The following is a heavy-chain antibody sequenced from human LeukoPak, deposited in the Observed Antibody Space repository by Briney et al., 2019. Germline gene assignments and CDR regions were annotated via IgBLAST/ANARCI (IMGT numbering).Heavy chain of an antibody. CDR3: ASQYYDILTGSYFPFDP. V-gene: IGHV3-30*04. J-gene: IGHJ5*02. Sequence: GGSLRLSCAASGFTFSSYAMHWVRQAAGKALECVAVKSYDGRNKYYADSVKGRFTISRDNSKKTLYLQMNSLRAEDTALYYCASQYYDILTGSYFPFDPWGQGTLVTVSS. CDR1: GFTFSSYA. CDR2: KSYDGRNK. D-gene: IGHD3-9*01.